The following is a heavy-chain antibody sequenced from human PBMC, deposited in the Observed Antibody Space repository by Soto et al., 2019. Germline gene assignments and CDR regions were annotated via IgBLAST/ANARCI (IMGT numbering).Heavy chain of an antibody. CDR3: AGARLRAVYAFDF. J-gene: IGHJ3*01. V-gene: IGHV4-31*03. D-gene: IGHD5-12*01. CDR1: GGSVSSGAYY. CDR2: IYYSGST. Sequence: SETLSLTCTVSGGSVSSGAYYWTWIRQRPGKGLEWIGYIYYSGSTYYSPSLKSRLSISLDTSKNQFSLRLSSVTAADTAMYYWAGARLRAVYAFDFWGQGTMVTVSS.